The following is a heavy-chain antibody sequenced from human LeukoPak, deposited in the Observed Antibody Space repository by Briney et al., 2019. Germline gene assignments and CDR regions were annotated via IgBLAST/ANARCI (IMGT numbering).Heavy chain of an antibody. CDR1: GFTFTSSA. CDR2: IVLGSGNT. V-gene: IGHV1-58*02. Sequence: GTSVKVSCKASGFTFTSSAMQWVRQARGQRLEWIGWIVLGSGNTNYAQKFQERVTITRDMSTSTAYMELSSLRSEDTAVYYCAAESTIGTSAFDIWGQGTMVTVSS. J-gene: IGHJ3*02. D-gene: IGHD1-1*01. CDR3: AAESTIGTSAFDI.